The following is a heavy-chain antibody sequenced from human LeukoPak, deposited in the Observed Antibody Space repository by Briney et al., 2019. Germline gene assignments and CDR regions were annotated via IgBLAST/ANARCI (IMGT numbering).Heavy chain of an antibody. Sequence: GGSLRLSCAASGFTVSSNYMSWVRQAPGKGPEWVSVIYSGGSTYYADSVKGRFTISRDDSKNTLYLQMNSLRAEDTAVYYCARGLIIGSHDFDFWGQGALVTVSS. CDR2: IYSGGST. CDR1: GFTVSSNY. V-gene: IGHV3-53*01. CDR3: ARGLIIGSHDFDF. D-gene: IGHD3-16*01. J-gene: IGHJ4*02.